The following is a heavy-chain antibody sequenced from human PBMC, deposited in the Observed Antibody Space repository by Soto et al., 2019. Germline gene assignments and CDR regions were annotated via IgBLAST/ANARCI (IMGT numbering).Heavy chain of an antibody. CDR3: ARTYYYDSTGDYRTFDY. Sequence: PGGSLRLSCAASGFTFGSYAMRWVRLAPGKGLEWVSVAGPSGSSTFYADSVRGRFTISRDNVENTLYLQMNILRVTDTALYFCARTYYYDSTGDYRTFDYCGQGTLVTVS. CDR1: GFTFGSYA. CDR2: AGPSGSST. D-gene: IGHD3-22*01. V-gene: IGHV3-23*01. J-gene: IGHJ4*02.